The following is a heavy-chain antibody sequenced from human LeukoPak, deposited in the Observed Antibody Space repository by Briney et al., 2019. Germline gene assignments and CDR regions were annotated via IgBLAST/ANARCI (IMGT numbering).Heavy chain of an antibody. V-gene: IGHV3-33*01. D-gene: IGHD3-9*01. CDR3: ARSDWFMYAFDI. J-gene: IGHJ3*02. Sequence: GMSLRLSCAASGFTFSSYGMHWVRQTPGKGLEWVAVIWYDGSNKYYADSVKGRFTISRDNSKNTLYLQMNSLRAEDTAVYYCARSDWFMYAFDIWGQGTMVTVSS. CDR1: GFTFSSYG. CDR2: IWYDGSNK.